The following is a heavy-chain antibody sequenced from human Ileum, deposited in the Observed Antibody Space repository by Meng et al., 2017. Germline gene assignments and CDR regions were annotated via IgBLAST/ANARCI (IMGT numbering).Heavy chain of an antibody. CDR2: IFQSGRT. D-gene: IGHD3-22*01. V-gene: IGHV4-4*02. CDR3: ATSNDRDVYYLGY. Sequence: QVQLQESGPGLVKPSGTLSLTCAVSGTWGSLVRQPPGKGLEWIGEIFQSGRTNYNPSLKSRVTISIDKSKSQISLQLSAVTAADTAVYSCATSNDRDVYYLGYWGQGTLVTVSS. CDR1: GTW. J-gene: IGHJ4*02.